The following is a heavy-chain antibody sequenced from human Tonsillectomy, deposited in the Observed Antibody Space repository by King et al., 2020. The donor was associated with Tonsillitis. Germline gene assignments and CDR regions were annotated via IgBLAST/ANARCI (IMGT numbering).Heavy chain of an antibody. V-gene: IGHV3-23*03. CDR2: INSGGSST. CDR1: GLTFSNYA. J-gene: IGHJ4*02. Sequence: VQLVESGGHLVQPGGSLRLSCAASGLTFSNYAMTWVRQAPGKGLEWVSVINSGGSSTYYGDSVKGRFTISRDDSKNTLYLQMNSLRAEDTAVYFCAMGIAAADPLGAWGQGTLVTVSS. CDR3: AMGIAAADPLGA. D-gene: IGHD6-13*01.